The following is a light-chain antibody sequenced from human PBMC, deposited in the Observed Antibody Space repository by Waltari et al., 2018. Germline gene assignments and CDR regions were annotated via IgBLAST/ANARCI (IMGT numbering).Light chain of an antibody. V-gene: IGKV1-5*03. J-gene: IGKJ4*01. Sequence: DIQMSQSPSTLSASIGDRVPITCRASQNIKTWVAWYPQKPGKTPKFLVYKSSTLDSGVPSRFSGSGSGTEFTLTISSLQPDDFATYYCQQYDTYPLTFGGGTKVEIK. CDR2: KSS. CDR3: QQYDTYPLT. CDR1: QNIKTW.